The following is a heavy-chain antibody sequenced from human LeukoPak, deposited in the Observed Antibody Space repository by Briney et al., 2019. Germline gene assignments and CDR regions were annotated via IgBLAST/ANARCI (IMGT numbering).Heavy chain of an antibody. Sequence: PSQTLSLTCTVSGGSISSGSYYWSWIRQPPGKGLEWIGSIYHSGSTYYNPSLKSRVTISVDTSKNQFSLKLSSVTAADTAVYYCARGYCSGGSCYSYYYYNYMDVWGKGTTVTVSS. CDR1: GGSISSGSYY. CDR2: IYHSGST. V-gene: IGHV4-39*07. CDR3: ARGYCSGGSCYSYYYYNYMDV. D-gene: IGHD2-15*01. J-gene: IGHJ6*03.